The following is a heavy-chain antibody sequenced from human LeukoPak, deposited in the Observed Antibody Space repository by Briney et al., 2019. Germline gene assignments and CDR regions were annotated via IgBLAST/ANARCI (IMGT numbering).Heavy chain of an antibody. CDR1: GFTFSSYS. D-gene: IGHD5-12*01. CDR2: IKQNGSEK. Sequence: GGSLRLSCAASGFTFSSYSMNWVRQAPGKGLEWVANIKQNGSEKYYVDSVKGRFTISRDNAKNSLYLQMNSLRTEDTAVYYCARDTYDSPDYWGQGTLVSVSS. J-gene: IGHJ4*02. V-gene: IGHV3-7*01. CDR3: ARDTYDSPDY.